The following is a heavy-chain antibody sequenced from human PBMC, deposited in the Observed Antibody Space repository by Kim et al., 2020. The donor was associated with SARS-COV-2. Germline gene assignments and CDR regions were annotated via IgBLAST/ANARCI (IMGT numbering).Heavy chain of an antibody. CDR2: INPNSGGT. Sequence: ASVKVSCKASGYTFTDYYMNWVRQAPGQRLEWMGRINPNSGGTNYAQKFQGRVTMTRDTSINTAYMELSRLRSDDTVVYYCARRIYGSGVGDTFDIWGQGTMVTVSS. CDR3: ARRIYGSGVGDTFDI. J-gene: IGHJ3*02. D-gene: IGHD3-10*01. V-gene: IGHV1-2*05. CDR1: GYTFTDYY.